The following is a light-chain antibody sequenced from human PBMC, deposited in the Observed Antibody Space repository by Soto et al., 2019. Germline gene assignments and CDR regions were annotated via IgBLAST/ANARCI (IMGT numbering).Light chain of an antibody. CDR1: RSDVGGYNY. V-gene: IGLV2-8*01. CDR2: EVS. CDR3: SSYAGSNNLVV. Sequence: QSALTQPPSASGSPGQSFTISCTGTRSDVGGYNYVSWYQQHPGKAPKLMIYEVSKRPSGVPDRFSGAKSGNTASLTVSGLQAEDEADYYCSSYAGSNNLVVVGGGTQLTCL. J-gene: IGLJ2*01.